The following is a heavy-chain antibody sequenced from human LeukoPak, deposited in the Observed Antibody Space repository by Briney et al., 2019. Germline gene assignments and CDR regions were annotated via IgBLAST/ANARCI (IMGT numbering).Heavy chain of an antibody. V-gene: IGHV3-30-3*01. D-gene: IGHD6-6*01. Sequence: PGRSLRLSCAGSGFIFSSFPMYWARQAPGKGLESVALIPHDGGSKYYGDSVKGRFSISRDNSKNTLYLQMTTLKSEDTAVYYCSRGISSLGLFDFWGQGTTVIVSS. J-gene: IGHJ3*01. CDR1: GFIFSSFP. CDR2: IPHDGGSK. CDR3: SRGISSLGLFDF.